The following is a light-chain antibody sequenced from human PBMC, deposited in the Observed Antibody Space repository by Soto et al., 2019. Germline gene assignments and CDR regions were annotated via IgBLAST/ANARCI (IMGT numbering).Light chain of an antibody. Sequence: EIGLPQSPGTLSLSPGERATLSCRASQSVSSSYLAWYQQKPGQAPRLLIYGASSRATGIPERFSGSGSGTDFTFTISRLEPEDFAVYYGQQYCCSSFTCGGGTKVEIK. V-gene: IGKV3-20*01. CDR1: QSVSSSY. CDR3: QQYCCSSFT. CDR2: GAS. J-gene: IGKJ4*01.